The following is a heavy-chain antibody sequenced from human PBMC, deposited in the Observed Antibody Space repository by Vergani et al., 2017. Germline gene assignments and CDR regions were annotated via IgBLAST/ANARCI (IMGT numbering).Heavy chain of an antibody. D-gene: IGHD5-24*01. CDR1: GFTFSACP. Sequence: EVQLLQSGGGVIQPGGSVRLSCAASGFTFSACPMTWVRQAPGKGLEWVANIKLDGSEKYYVDSMKGRFTISRDNAKNSLYLQMNSLRAEDTAVYYCARGGQRWLQLIGDWGQGTLVTVSS. V-gene: IGHV3-7*01. CDR3: ARGGQRWLQLIGD. CDR2: IKLDGSEK. J-gene: IGHJ4*02.